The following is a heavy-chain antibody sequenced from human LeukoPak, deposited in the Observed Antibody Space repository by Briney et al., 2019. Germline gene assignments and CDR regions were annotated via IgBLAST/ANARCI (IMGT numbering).Heavy chain of an antibody. D-gene: IGHD4-17*01. J-gene: IGHJ4*02. CDR2: ISGSGGST. V-gene: IGHV3-23*01. CDR3: ARDYGDSSLDY. CDR1: GFTFSSYG. Sequence: PGGSLRLSCAASGFTFSSYGMSWVRQAPGKGLEWVSAISGSGGSTYYADSVKGRFTISRDNAKNSLYLQMNSLRAEDTAVYYCARDYGDSSLDYWGQGTLVTVSS.